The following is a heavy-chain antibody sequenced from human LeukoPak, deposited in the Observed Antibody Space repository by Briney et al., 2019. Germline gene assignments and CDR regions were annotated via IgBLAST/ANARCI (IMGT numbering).Heavy chain of an antibody. V-gene: IGHV3-48*03. D-gene: IGHD3-10*01. CDR2: ISSSGSTI. Sequence: GGSLRLSCAASGFTFSSYEMNWVRQSPGKGLEWVSYISSSGSTIYYADSVKVRFTISRDNAKKSLYLQMNSLRAEDTAVYYCARGIYGSGSYSTFGYWGQGRLVTVSS. J-gene: IGHJ4*02. CDR1: GFTFSSYE. CDR3: ARGIYGSGSYSTFGY.